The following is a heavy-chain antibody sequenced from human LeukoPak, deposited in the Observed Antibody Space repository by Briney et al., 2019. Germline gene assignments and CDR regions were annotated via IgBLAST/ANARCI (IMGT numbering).Heavy chain of an antibody. Sequence: GASLQISCKGSGYIFTSYWISWVHQLPGKGLEWMGRIDPSDSYTNYSPSFQGHVTISADKSISTAYLQWSSLKASDTAMYYCASPGNQLPPLGYYGMDVWGKGTTVTGFS. CDR3: ASPGNQLPPLGYYGMDV. D-gene: IGHD2-2*01. CDR2: IDPSDSYT. V-gene: IGHV5-10-1*01. CDR1: GYIFTSYW. J-gene: IGHJ6*04.